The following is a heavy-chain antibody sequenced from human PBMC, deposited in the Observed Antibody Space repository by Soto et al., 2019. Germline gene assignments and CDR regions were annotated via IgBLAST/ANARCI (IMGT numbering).Heavy chain of an antibody. CDR1: GFTFGSYW. V-gene: IGHV3-7*01. J-gene: IGHJ4*02. CDR2: IKPDGSAT. D-gene: IGHD4-17*01. CDR3: AREGKDGDSEFIDY. Sequence: EVQLVESGGGLVQPGGSLRLSCAVSGFTFGSYWMNWVRLIPGKGLEWVAYIKPDGSATYYVDSVKGRFTISRDNSKNTLYLQMNSLRAEDTAVYYCAREGKDGDSEFIDYWGQGTLVTVSS.